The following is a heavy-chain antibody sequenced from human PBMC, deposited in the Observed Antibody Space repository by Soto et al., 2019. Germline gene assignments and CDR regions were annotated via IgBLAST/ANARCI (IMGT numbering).Heavy chain of an antibody. J-gene: IGHJ4*02. CDR2: ISAYNGNT. V-gene: IGHV1-18*01. CDR3: AREMANTFYFDY. CDR1: GYTFTSYG. Sequence: GASVKVSCKASGYTFTSYGINWVRQAPGQGLEWMGWISAYNGNTHYAQKLQGRVTMTRDTSTNTVFMELSSLTSEDTAVYYCAREMANTFYFDYWGQGTLVTVSS.